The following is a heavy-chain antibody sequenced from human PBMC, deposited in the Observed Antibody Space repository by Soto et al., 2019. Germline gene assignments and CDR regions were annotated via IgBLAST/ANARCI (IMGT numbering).Heavy chain of an antibody. CDR1: RYSFTSYW. D-gene: IGHD6-13*01. CDR2: IYPGDSDT. CDR3: ARTRIAAAGTPDY. V-gene: IGHV5-51*01. J-gene: IGHJ4*02. Sequence: AALKISCKGCRYSFTSYWIGWLRQMPGKGLEWMGIIYPGDSDTRYSPSFQGQVTISADKSISTAYLQWSSLKASDTAMYYCARTRIAAAGTPDYWGQGTLVTVSS.